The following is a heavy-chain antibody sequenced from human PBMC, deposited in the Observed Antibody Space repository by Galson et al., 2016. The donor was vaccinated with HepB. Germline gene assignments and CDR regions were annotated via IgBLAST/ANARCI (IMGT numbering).Heavy chain of an antibody. CDR2: ISSASSIK. J-gene: IGHJ5*02. V-gene: IGHV3-11*04. D-gene: IGHD3-10*01. CDR1: GFTFSDHA. Sequence: SLRLSCAASGFTFSDHAMSWFRQAPGKGLEWVSYISSASSIKYYADSVKGRFTISRDNARHSLYLEMNSLRGEDTAMYYCARDYVPGAWGQGVLVTVSS. CDR3: ARDYVPGA.